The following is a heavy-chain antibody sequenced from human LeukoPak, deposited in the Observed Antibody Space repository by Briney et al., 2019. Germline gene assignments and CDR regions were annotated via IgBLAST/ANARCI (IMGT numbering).Heavy chain of an antibody. D-gene: IGHD5-12*01. V-gene: IGHV5-51*01. J-gene: IGHJ4*02. Sequence: XMGXLYPADSDTRCSPSFQGHVTISADKSISTAYLQWSSLKASDTAMYYCARPDTVATTPPFFDYWGQGTLVTVSS. CDR2: LYPADSDT. CDR3: ARPDTVATTPPFFDY.